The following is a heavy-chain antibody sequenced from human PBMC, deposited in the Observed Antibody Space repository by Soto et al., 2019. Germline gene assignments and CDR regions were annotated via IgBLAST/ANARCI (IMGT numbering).Heavy chain of an antibody. CDR3: AKLSPASGP. V-gene: IGHV3-23*01. J-gene: IGHJ5*02. Sequence: EVQLLESGGGLVQPGGSLRLACAASGFTFSTSPMTWVRQAPGKGLEWVSSISGSNANTYYTDSVKGRFTISRDNSRSTLYLQMNSLRAEDTAVYYCAKLSPASGPWGLGTLVTVSS. CDR2: ISGSNANT. D-gene: IGHD3-10*01. CDR1: GFTFSTSP.